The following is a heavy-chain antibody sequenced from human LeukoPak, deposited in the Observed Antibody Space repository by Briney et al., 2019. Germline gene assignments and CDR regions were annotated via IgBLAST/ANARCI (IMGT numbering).Heavy chain of an antibody. J-gene: IGHJ4*02. Sequence: EPLPSTGSASGGFLNYEFGRWIRQPAGEVLEWIGNNANSGITNDNASLKGRFTISIDNSTNQFALRMTSVAARATAVYSCGRGGALTTHYFDDWGGGPVVTVP. CDR1: GGFLNYEF. CDR2: NANSGIT. D-gene: IGHD1-1*01. V-gene: IGHV4-4*08. CDR3: GRGGALTTHYFDD.